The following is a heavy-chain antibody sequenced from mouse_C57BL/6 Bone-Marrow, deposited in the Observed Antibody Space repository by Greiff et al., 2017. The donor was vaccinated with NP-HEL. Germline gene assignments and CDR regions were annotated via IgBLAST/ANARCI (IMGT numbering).Heavy chain of an antibody. D-gene: IGHD2-14*01. J-gene: IGHJ3*01. CDR1: GYTFTSYW. V-gene: IGHV1-5*01. CDR3: TTYHRGFAY. CDR2: IYPGNSDT. Sequence: VQLQQSGTVLARPGASVKMSCKTSGYTFTSYWMHWVKQRPGQGLEWIGAIYPGNSDTSYNQKFKGKAKLTAVTSASTAYMGLSSLTNEDSAVYYCTTYHRGFAYWGQGTLVTVSA.